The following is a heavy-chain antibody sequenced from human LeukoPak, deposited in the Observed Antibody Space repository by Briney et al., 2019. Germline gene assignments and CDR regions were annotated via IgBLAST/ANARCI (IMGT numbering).Heavy chain of an antibody. CDR3: ARGSSTTYYDILTGYKPDYWYFDL. J-gene: IGHJ2*01. CDR1: GDSISSYY. Sequence: SETLSLTCTVSGDSISSYYCSWLRQPPGKGLEWIGYIYYSGSTSYNPSLKSRVTISLDTSNNQFSLKLSSVTAADTAVYYGARGSSTTYYDILTGYKPDYWYFDLWGRGTLVTVSS. V-gene: IGHV4-59*12. CDR2: IYYSGST. D-gene: IGHD3-9*01.